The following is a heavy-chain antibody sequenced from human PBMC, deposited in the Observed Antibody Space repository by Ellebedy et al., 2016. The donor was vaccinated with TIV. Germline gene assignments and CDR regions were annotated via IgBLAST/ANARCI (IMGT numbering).Heavy chain of an antibody. J-gene: IGHJ6*02. D-gene: IGHD3-3*01. CDR2: IIPIFGTA. CDR3: ATSGDYDFWSGYLSGWYYYGMDV. Sequence: SVKVSCXASGGTFSSYAISWVRQAPGQGLEWMGGIIPIFGTANYAQKFQGRVTITADESTSTAYMELSSLRSEDTAVYYCATSGDYDFWSGYLSGWYYYGMDVWGQGTTVTVSS. CDR1: GGTFSSYA. V-gene: IGHV1-69*13.